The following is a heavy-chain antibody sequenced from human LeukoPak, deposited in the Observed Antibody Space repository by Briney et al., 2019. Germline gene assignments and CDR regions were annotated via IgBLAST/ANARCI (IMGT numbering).Heavy chain of an antibody. D-gene: IGHD3-22*01. CDR2: IYYSGST. J-gene: IGHJ4*02. V-gene: IGHV4-39*01. CDR1: GGSISSSSYY. Sequence: SETLSLTCTVSGGSISSSSYYWGWIRQPPGKGLEWIGSIYYSGSTYYNPSLKSRVTISVDTSKNQFSLKLRSVTAADTAVYYCASGDSSAYYYTLDYWGQGTLVTVYS. CDR3: ASGDSSAYYYTLDY.